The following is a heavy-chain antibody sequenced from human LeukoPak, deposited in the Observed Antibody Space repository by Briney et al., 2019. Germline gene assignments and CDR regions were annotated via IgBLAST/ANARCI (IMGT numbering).Heavy chain of an antibody. Sequence: GGSLRLSCAASGFTFSGSAMHWVRQASGKGLEWVGRIRSKANSYATAYAASVKGRFTISRDDSKNTAYLQMNSLKTEDTAVYYCASRGSSTRGYWGQGTLVTVSS. D-gene: IGHD2-2*01. V-gene: IGHV3-73*01. CDR2: IRSKANSYAT. CDR3: ASRGSSTRGY. J-gene: IGHJ4*02. CDR1: GFTFSGSA.